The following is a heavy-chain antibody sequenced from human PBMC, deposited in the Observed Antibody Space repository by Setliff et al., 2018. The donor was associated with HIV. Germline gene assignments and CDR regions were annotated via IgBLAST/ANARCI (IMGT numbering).Heavy chain of an antibody. CDR3: AIGALVATIDYFDY. D-gene: IGHD5-12*01. CDR2: INPSGDST. Sequence: ASVKVSCKASGYTFTSYCVHWVRQAPGQGLEWMGIINPSGDSTSYAQKFQGRVTMARDTSTSTVYIELSSVMSEYTAVYYCAIGALVATIDYFDYWGQGTLVT. V-gene: IGHV1-46*01. CDR1: GYTFTSYC. J-gene: IGHJ4*02.